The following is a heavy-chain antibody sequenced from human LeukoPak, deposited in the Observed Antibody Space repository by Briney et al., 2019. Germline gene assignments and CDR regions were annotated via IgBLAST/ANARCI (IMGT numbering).Heavy chain of an antibody. J-gene: IGHJ4*02. CDR2: ISGSGGRT. V-gene: IGHV3-23*01. CDR3: ANDRGDYDY. Sequence: PGGSLRLSCAASGFTFSSYAMSWVRQAPGKGLEWVSAISGSGGRTYYADSVKGRFTISRDNSKNTLCLQMNSLRAEDTAVYYCANDRGDYDYWGQGTLVTVSS. D-gene: IGHD4-17*01. CDR1: GFTFSSYA.